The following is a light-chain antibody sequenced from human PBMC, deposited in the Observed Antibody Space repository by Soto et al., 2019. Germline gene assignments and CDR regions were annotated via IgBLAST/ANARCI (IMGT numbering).Light chain of an antibody. Sequence: QSVLTQPASVSGSPGQSITISCTGTSSDVGGYNFVSWYQQHPGKAPKLMIYDVSNRPSGVPNRFSGSKSGNTASLTISGLQAEDEADYYCTSYTSTNTQLFGGGTKLTVL. V-gene: IGLV2-14*03. J-gene: IGLJ2*01. CDR3: TSYTSTNTQL. CDR2: DVS. CDR1: SSDVGGYNF.